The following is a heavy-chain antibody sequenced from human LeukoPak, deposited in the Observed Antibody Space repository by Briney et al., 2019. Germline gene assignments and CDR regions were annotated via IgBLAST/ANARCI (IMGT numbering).Heavy chain of an antibody. V-gene: IGHV3-23*01. Sequence: PGGSLRLSCAASGFTFSSYAMSWVRQAPGKGLEWVSFVVGSGGVKYYADSVKGRVTISRDNFKNTVYLQMDSLRVEDTAVYYCARDRGGTYCSGGSCYSGGLCDHWGQGTLVTVSS. J-gene: IGHJ4*02. CDR3: ARDRGGTYCSGGSCYSGGLCDH. CDR2: VVGSGGVK. CDR1: GFTFSSYA. D-gene: IGHD2-15*01.